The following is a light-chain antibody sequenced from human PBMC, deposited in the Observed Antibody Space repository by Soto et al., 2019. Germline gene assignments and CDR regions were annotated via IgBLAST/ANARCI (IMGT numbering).Light chain of an antibody. CDR3: LQHDSYPFT. V-gene: IGKV1-17*01. J-gene: IGKJ2*01. CDR1: HGIGND. CDR2: AAS. Sequence: DLQMTQSPSSLSASVGDRVTITCRASHGIGNDLGWYQQKPGKAPKRLIYAASSLQSGVPSRFSGSGSGTEFTLTISSLKPEDFATYYCLQHDSYPFTLGQGTKLEI.